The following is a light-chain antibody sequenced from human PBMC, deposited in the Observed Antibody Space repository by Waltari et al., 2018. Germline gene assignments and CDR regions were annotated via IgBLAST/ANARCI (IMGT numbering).Light chain of an antibody. V-gene: IGLV4-69*01. CDR2: VNSDGSH. CDR1: SWHSSNV. CDR3: QTGGHGTWV. Sequence: QLVLTQSPSASASLGASVKLTCTLSSWHSSNVIAWHQQQPEKGPRYLMKVNSDGSHSKGAEIPDRFSVSSSGAERYLTISSLQSEDEADYYCQTGGHGTWVFGGGTKLTIL. J-gene: IGLJ3*02.